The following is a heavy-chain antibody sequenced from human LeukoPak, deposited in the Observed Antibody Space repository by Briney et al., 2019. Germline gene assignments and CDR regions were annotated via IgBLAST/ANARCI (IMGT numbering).Heavy chain of an antibody. CDR3: AAALDIVVEPAACRFDP. V-gene: IGHV1-2*02. Sequence: ASVKVSCKASGYTFTGYYMHWVRQAPGQGLEWMGWINPNSGGTNYAQKFQGRVTMTRDMSTSTAYMELSSLRSEDTAVYYCAAALDIVVEPAACRFDPWGQGTLVTVSS. D-gene: IGHD2-2*03. CDR1: GYTFTGYY. J-gene: IGHJ5*02. CDR2: INPNSGGT.